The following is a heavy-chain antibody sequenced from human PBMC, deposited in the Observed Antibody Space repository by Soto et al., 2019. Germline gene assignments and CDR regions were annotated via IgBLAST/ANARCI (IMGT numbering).Heavy chain of an antibody. Sequence: SETLSLTCTVSGASISGFYWSWIRKSAGKGLEWIGRIYATGTTDYNPSLKSRGMMSVDTSKKQFSLKLRSVTAADTAVYYCVRDGTKTLRDWFDPWGQGISVTVSS. D-gene: IGHD1-1*01. CDR2: IYATGTT. CDR1: GASISGFY. V-gene: IGHV4-4*07. CDR3: VRDGTKTLRDWFDP. J-gene: IGHJ5*02.